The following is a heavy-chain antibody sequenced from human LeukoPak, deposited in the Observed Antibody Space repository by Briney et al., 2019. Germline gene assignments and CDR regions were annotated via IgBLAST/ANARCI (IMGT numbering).Heavy chain of an antibody. CDR3: AKVVVVGATHLDY. D-gene: IGHD1-26*01. CDR1: GFTDSSYA. V-gene: IGHV3-23*01. CDR2: ISGSGGST. Sequence: GGSLRLSCAASGFTDSSYAMSLVRQAPGKGLEWVSAISGSGGSTYYADSVKGRFTISRDNFKNTLYLQLNSLRAEDTAVYYCAKVVVVGATHLDYWGQGTLVTVSS. J-gene: IGHJ4*02.